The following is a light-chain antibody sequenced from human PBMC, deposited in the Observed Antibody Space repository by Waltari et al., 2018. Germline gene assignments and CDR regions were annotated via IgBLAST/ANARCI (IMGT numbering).Light chain of an antibody. CDR3: QSFDTNLSVI. J-gene: IGLJ2*01. CDR1: GSNIGAGYD. Sequence: QSVLTQPPSVSGAPEQGVTISCTGGGSNIGAGYDVHWYQQFPGTAPKFLIFTNTDRPSGVPDRFSGSRSGASASLAITGLQAEDEGYYYCQSFDTNLSVIFGGGTKLTVL. V-gene: IGLV1-40*01. CDR2: TNT.